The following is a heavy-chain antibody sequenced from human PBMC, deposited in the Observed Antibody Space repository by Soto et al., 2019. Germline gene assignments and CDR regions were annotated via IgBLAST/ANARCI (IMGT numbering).Heavy chain of an antibody. D-gene: IGHD2-15*01. CDR1: GLTFSSYA. V-gene: IGHV3-23*01. Sequence: PGGSLRLSCAASGLTFSSYAMIWVRQAPGKGLEWVSAISVSGGSTYYADSVKGRFTISRDNSKNTLYLQMNSLRAEDTAVYYCAKTAPHIVVVVAATSLPFDYWGQGTLVTVSS. CDR2: ISVSGGST. CDR3: AKTAPHIVVVVAATSLPFDY. J-gene: IGHJ4*02.